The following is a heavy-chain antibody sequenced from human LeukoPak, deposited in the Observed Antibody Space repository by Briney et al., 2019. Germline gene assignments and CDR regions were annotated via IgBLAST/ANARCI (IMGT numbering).Heavy chain of an antibody. V-gene: IGHV4-34*01. D-gene: IGHD3-3*01. J-gene: IGHJ4*02. CDR2: INHSGST. CDR1: GGSFSGYY. CDR3: ARGGYITIFGVVIRAPYYFDY. Sequence: SETLSPTCAVYGGSFSGYYWSWIRQPPGKGLEWIGEINHSGSTNYNPSLKSRVTISVDTSKNQFSLKLSSVTAADTAVYYCARGGYITIFGVVIRAPYYFDYWGQGTLVTVSS.